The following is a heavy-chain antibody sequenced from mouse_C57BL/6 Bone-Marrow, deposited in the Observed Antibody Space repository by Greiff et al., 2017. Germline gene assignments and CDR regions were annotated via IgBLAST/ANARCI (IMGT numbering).Heavy chain of an antibody. D-gene: IGHD2-4*01. Sequence: QVQLQQPGTELVKPGASVKLSCKASGYTFTSYWMHWVKQRPGQGLEWIGNINPSNGGTNYNEKFKSKATLTVDKSSSTAYMQLSSLTSEDAAVYYGARSLIYYDYDYWGQGTTLTVSS. CDR1: GYTFTSYW. CDR3: ARSLIYYDYDY. J-gene: IGHJ2*01. V-gene: IGHV1-53*01. CDR2: INPSNGGT.